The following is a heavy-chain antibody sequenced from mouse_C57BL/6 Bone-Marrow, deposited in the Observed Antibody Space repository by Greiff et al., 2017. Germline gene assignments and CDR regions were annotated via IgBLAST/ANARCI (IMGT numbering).Heavy chain of an antibody. CDR2: IYPRSGNT. CDR3: ARGYYYGSSHFDY. V-gene: IGHV1-81*01. Sequence: VHLVESGAELARPGASVKLSCKASGYTFTSYGISWVKQRTGQGLEWIGEIYPRSGNTYYNEKFKGKATLTADKSSSTAYMELRSLTSEDSAVYFCARGYYYGSSHFDYWGQGTTLTVSS. CDR1: GYTFTSYG. J-gene: IGHJ2*01. D-gene: IGHD1-1*01.